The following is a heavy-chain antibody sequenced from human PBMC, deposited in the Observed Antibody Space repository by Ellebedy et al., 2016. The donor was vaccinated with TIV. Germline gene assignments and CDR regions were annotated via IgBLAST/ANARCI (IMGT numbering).Heavy chain of an antibody. V-gene: IGHV3-30*04. CDR3: ARDKNQGIVAVSYFEY. CDR1: GFTFDDYA. Sequence: GGSLRLSCSASGFTFDDYALHWVRQAPGKGLEWVALVSHDGNNRYYADSVRGRLTVSRDNSKNTLYLQLDSLRAEDTAVYYCARDKNQGIVAVSYFEYWGQGTLVTVSS. D-gene: IGHD6-19*01. CDR2: VSHDGNNR. J-gene: IGHJ4*02.